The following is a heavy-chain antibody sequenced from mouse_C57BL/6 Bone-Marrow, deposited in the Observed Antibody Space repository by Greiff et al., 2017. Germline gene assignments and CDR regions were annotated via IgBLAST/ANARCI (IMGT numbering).Heavy chain of an antibody. J-gene: IGHJ3*01. Sequence: VKLMESGPGLVQPSQSLSITCTVSGFSLTSYGVHWVRQSPGKGLEWLGVIWSGGSTDYNAAFISRLSICKDNSKSQVFFKMHSLQTDDTAIYYCARNFDYEAWFAYWGQGTLVTVSA. D-gene: IGHD2-4*01. CDR2: IWSGGST. CDR1: GFSLTSYG. CDR3: ARNFDYEAWFAY. V-gene: IGHV2-2*01.